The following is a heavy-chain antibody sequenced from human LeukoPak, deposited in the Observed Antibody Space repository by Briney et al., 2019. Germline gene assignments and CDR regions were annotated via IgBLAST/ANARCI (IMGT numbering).Heavy chain of an antibody. CDR2: IKQDGSEK. Sequence: QGGGSLRLSCAASGFNFSSYWISWVRQAPGKGLEWVANIKQDGSEKYYVDSVKGRFTISRDNAKNSLYLQMNSLRAEDTAVYYCASGLAVAGQYWGQGTLVTVSS. J-gene: IGHJ4*02. D-gene: IGHD6-19*01. CDR3: ASGLAVAGQY. V-gene: IGHV3-7*01. CDR1: GFNFSSYW.